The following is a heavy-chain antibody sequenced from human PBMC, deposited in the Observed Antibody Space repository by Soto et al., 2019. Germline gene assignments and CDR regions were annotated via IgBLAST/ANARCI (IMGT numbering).Heavy chain of an antibody. CDR3: TRGIRGTRYSSSWAEQWLPRDWFDP. V-gene: IGHV3-49*03. J-gene: IGHJ5*02. CDR2: IRSKAYGGTT. CDR1: GFTFGDYA. Sequence: PGGSLRLSCTASGFTFGDYAMSWFRQAPGKGLEWVGFIRSKAYGGTTEYAASVKGRFTISRDDSKSIAYLQMNSLKTEDTAVYYCTRGIRGTRYSSSWAEQWLPRDWFDPWGQGTLVTVSS. D-gene: IGHD6-13*01.